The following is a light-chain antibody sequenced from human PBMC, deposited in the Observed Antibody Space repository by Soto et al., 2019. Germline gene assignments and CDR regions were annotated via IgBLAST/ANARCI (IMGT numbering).Light chain of an antibody. V-gene: IGLV2-18*01. J-gene: IGLJ1*01. CDR2: EAR. CDR3: SLSTSANTSV. Sequence: QSALTRPPSVSGSTGQSVTIACTGTSTDFVSYNRVSWYQQPPGTAPKLIFYEARNRPSGVPDRFSGSKSGNTASLTISGLQAADEADYYCSLSTSANTSVFGTGPKVNVL. CDR1: STDFVSYNR.